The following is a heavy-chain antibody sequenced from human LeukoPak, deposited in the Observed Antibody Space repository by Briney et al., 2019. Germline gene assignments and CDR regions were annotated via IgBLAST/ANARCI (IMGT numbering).Heavy chain of an antibody. D-gene: IGHD3-10*01. CDR3: ARSLERDYHGSNYYMNNWFDP. CDR1: GFTFSSYG. J-gene: IGHJ5*02. CDR2: IWYDGSNK. Sequence: GGSLRLSCAASGFTFSSYGMHWVRQAPGKGLEWVAVIWYDGSNKYYADSVKGRFTISRDNSKNTLYLRMNSLRAEDTAVYYCARSLERDYHGSNYYMNNWFDPWGQGTLVTVSS. V-gene: IGHV3-33*01.